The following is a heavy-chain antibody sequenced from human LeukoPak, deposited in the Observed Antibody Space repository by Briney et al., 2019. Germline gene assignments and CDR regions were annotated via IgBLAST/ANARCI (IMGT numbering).Heavy chain of an antibody. CDR1: GYTFTGYY. V-gene: IGHV1-69*05. Sequence: ASVKVSCKASGYTFTGYYMHWVRQAPGQGLEWMGRIIPIFGTANYAQKFQGRVTITTDESTSTAYMELSSLRSEDTAVYYCARDRTFYYGSGSYYNGYFQHWGQGTLVTVSS. D-gene: IGHD3-10*01. CDR2: IIPIFGTA. CDR3: ARDRTFYYGSGSYYNGYFQH. J-gene: IGHJ1*01.